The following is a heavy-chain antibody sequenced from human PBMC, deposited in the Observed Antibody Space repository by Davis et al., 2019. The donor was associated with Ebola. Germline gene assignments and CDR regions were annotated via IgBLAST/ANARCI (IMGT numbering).Heavy chain of an antibody. J-gene: IGHJ4*02. Sequence: GESLKISCAASGFTFSTYSMSWVRQAPGKALEWVSSISSDSDYIYYADSAKGRFTISRDNAKNSLFLQMNSLRAEDTAVYYCARDDYPGGFDYWGQGTLVTVSS. CDR3: ARDDYPGGFDY. V-gene: IGHV3-21*01. D-gene: IGHD3-16*01. CDR2: ISSDSDYI. CDR1: GFTFSTYS.